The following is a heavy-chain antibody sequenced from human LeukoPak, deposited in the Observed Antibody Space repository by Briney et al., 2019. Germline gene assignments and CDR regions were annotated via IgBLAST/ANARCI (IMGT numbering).Heavy chain of an antibody. CDR1: GFIFSNYP. CDR2: ISGSGGAT. CDR3: GKYLQTTVGANDY. J-gene: IGHJ4*02. D-gene: IGHD1-26*01. Sequence: GGSLRLPCAASGFIFSNYPMNWVRQAPGKGLEWVSVISGSGGATFYGDSVQGRFTISRDNSRDTLYLQMNSLTAEDTAVYYCGKYLQTTVGANDYWGQGTLVTVSS. V-gene: IGHV3-23*01.